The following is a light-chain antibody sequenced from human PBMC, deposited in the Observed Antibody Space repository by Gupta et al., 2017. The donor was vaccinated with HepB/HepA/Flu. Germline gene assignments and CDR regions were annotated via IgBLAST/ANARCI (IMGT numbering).Light chain of an antibody. Sequence: SSELTQDPAVSVALGQTARITCQGDSLRSYYASWYQQKPGQAPVLVIYGKNNRPSGIPDRFSGSSSGNTASLTITGAQAEDEADYYCNSRDSSGNHPVFGGGTKLTVL. CDR2: GKN. CDR3: NSRDSSGNHPV. CDR1: SLRSYY. J-gene: IGLJ2*01. V-gene: IGLV3-19*01.